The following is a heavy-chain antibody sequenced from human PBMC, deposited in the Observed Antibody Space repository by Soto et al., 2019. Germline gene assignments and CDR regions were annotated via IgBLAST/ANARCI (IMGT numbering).Heavy chain of an antibody. CDR2: ISWNSGSI. CDR1: GFTFDDYV. D-gene: IGHD3-22*01. Sequence: EVQLVESGGGLVQPGRSLRLSCAASGFTFDDYVMHWVRQAPGKGLEWVSGISWNSGSIGYADSVKGRFTISRDNAKNSLYLQMNSLRAEDTALYYCAKDVRDYYDSSGPSLYYYGMDVWGQGTTVTVSS. V-gene: IGHV3-9*01. CDR3: AKDVRDYYDSSGPSLYYYGMDV. J-gene: IGHJ6*02.